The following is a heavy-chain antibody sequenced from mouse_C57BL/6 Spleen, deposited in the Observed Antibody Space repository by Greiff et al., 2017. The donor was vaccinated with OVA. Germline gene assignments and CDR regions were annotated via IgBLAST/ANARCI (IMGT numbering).Heavy chain of an antibody. CDR2: INPNNGGT. V-gene: IGHV1-26*01. D-gene: IGHD1-1*01. J-gene: IGHJ2*01. CDR3: ARPLITGDY. CDR1: GYTFTDYY. Sequence: EVQLQQSGPELVKPGASVKISCKASGYTFTDYYMNWVKQSHGKSLEWIGDINPNNGGTSYNQKFKGKATLTVDKSSSTAYMELRSLTSEDSAVYYCARPLITGDYWGQGTTLTVSS.